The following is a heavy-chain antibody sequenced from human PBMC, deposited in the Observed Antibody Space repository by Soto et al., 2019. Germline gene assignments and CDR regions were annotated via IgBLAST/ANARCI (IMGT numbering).Heavy chain of an antibody. CDR3: ATGGIYYET. V-gene: IGHV3-11*01. CDR2: INTGGSPA. Sequence: GGSLRLSCTVSGFAFRHNYLTWIRQAPGKGLEWLSYINTGGSPAYYADSVKGRFTISTDIAKKSLYLQMDSLRADDTGVYYCATGGIYYETWGQGPLVTVSS. D-gene: IGHD1-26*01. J-gene: IGHJ5*02. CDR1: GFAFRHNY.